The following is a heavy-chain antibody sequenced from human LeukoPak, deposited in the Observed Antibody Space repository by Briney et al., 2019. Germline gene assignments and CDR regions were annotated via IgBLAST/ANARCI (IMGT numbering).Heavy chain of an antibody. CDR2: ITDGGVST. CDR1: GFTFSNFA. Sequence: GGSLSLSCAASGFTFSNFAMSWVRQAAGKGLEWVSSITDGGVSTFYADSLSGRFTISRDNSKNTLDLQMKNLRAADTATYYCAKMTDARGRYGSGSHWGQGTLVAVSS. D-gene: IGHD3-10*01. CDR3: AKMTDARGRYGSGSH. V-gene: IGHV3-23*01. J-gene: IGHJ4*01.